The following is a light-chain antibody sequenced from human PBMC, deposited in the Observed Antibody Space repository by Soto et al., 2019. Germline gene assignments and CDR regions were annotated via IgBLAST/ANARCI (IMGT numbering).Light chain of an antibody. CDR3: QQYDSYSLLT. CDR1: ETINNW. J-gene: IGKJ4*01. Sequence: DIQMTQSPSTLSASVGDRVTITCRASETINNWLAWYQQKPGKPPKLLISKASNLESGVPSRFSGSGSETEFTLTISGLQPDDFATYYCQQYDSYSLLTFAGGTRVDIK. V-gene: IGKV1-5*03. CDR2: KAS.